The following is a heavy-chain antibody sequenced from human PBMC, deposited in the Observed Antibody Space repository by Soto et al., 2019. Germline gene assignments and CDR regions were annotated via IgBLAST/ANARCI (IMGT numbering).Heavy chain of an antibody. CDR1: GSSISPYY. CDR2: IYYTGST. Sequence: SETLSLTCTVSGSSISPYYWSWIRQPPGKGLEWIGYIYYTGSTKYNPSLKSRVTISLGTSRNQVSLKLSSVTAADTAVYYCTRVGGYYGDYPNFDYWGPGTLVTVSS. CDR3: TRVGGYYGDYPNFDY. V-gene: IGHV4-59*01. D-gene: IGHD4-17*01. J-gene: IGHJ4*02.